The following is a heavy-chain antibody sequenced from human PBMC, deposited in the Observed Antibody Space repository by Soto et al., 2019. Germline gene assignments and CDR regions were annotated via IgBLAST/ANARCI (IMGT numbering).Heavy chain of an antibody. Sequence: GGSLRLSCAASGFTFSSYGMHWVRQAPGKGLEWVAVISYDGSNKYYADSVKGRFTISRDNSKNTLYLQMNSLRAEDTAVYYCAKDRNLIFDYWGQGTLVTVSS. D-gene: IGHD1-1*01. V-gene: IGHV3-30*18. CDR2: ISYDGSNK. CDR1: GFTFSSYG. CDR3: AKDRNLIFDY. J-gene: IGHJ4*02.